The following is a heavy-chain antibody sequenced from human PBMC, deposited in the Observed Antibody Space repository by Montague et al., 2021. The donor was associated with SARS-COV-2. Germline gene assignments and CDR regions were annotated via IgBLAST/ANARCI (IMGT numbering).Heavy chain of an antibody. D-gene: IGHD3-3*01. CDR2: IYNSVST. J-gene: IGHJ6*02. CDR1: GGSISSGSYY. V-gene: IGHV4-31*03. CDR3: ARHPWHITIFGVVTRYGMDV. Sequence: TLSLTCTVSGGSISSGSYYWNWIRQHPGKGLEFIGFIYNSVSTYYNPSLKSRVSISVDTSKNQFSLKLSSVTAADTAVYYCARHPWHITIFGVVTRYGMDVWGQGTTVTVSS.